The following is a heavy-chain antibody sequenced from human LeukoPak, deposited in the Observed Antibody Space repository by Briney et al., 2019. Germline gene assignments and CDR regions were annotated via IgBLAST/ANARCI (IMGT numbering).Heavy chain of an antibody. CDR3: ARDGYGSGTTADY. CDR1: GYTFTGYY. D-gene: IGHD3-10*01. V-gene: IGHV1-2*02. Sequence: GASVKDSCKASGYTFTGYYMHWVRQAPVQGLEWMGWINPNSGGTNYAQKFQGRVTMTRDTSISTAYMELSRLRSDDTAVYYCARDGYGSGTTADYWGQGTLVTVSS. J-gene: IGHJ4*02. CDR2: INPNSGGT.